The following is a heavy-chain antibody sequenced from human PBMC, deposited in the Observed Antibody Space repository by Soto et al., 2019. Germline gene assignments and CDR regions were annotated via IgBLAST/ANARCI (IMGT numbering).Heavy chain of an antibody. J-gene: IGHJ6*02. CDR1: GYTFTGYY. Sequence: ASVKVSCKASGYTFTGYYMHWVRQAPGQGLEWMGWINPNSGGTNYAQKFQGRVTMTRDTSISTAYMELSRLRSDDTAVYYCARDQEMTTIYGMDVWGQGTTVTVSS. CDR2: INPNSGGT. V-gene: IGHV1-2*02. CDR3: ARDQEMTTIYGMDV.